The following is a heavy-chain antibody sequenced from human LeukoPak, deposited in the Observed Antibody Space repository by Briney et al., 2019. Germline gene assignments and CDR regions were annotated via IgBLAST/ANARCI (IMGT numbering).Heavy chain of an antibody. D-gene: IGHD5-24*01. CDR3: ARDGDGYNSDY. Sequence: ASVKVSCKASGGTFSSYAISWVRQAPGQGLEWMGGIIPIFGTANYAQKFQGRATITADESTSTAYMELSSLRSEDTAVYYCARDGDGYNSDYWGQGTLVTVSS. J-gene: IGHJ4*02. V-gene: IGHV1-69*01. CDR2: IIPIFGTA. CDR1: GGTFSSYA.